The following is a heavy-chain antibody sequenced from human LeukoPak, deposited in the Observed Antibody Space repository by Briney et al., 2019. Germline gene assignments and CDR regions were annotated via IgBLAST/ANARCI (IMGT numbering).Heavy chain of an antibody. CDR3: AYSSSWFRGHAFDI. CDR2: ISGSGGST. D-gene: IGHD6-13*01. CDR1: GFTFSSYA. J-gene: IGHJ3*02. V-gene: IGHV3-23*01. Sequence: GGSLRLSCAASGFTFSSYAMRWVRQAPGKGLEWVSAISGSGGSTYYADSVKGRFTISRDNSKNTLYLQMNSLRAEDTAVYYCAYSSSWFRGHAFDIWGQGTMVTVSS.